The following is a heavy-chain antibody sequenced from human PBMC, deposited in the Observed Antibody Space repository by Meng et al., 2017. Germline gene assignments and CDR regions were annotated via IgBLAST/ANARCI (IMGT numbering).Heavy chain of an antibody. CDR2: IYYSGST. D-gene: IGHD2/OR15-2a*01. CDR3: ARVTSSYYFDY. V-gene: IGHV4-31*01. J-gene: IGHJ4*02. Sequence: QGQLQQSGPGLVKPSQTLSLTCTVSGGSISSGGYYWSWIRQHPGKGLEWIGYIYYSGSTYYNPSLKSLVTISVDTSKNQFSLKLSSVTAADTAVYYCARVTSSYYFDYWGQGTLVTVSS. CDR1: GGSISSGGYY.